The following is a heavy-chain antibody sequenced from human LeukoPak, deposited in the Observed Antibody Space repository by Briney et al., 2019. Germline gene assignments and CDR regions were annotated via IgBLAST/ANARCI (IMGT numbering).Heavy chain of an antibody. Sequence: ASVKVSCKASGYIFTSYHMHWVRQAPGQGLEWLGLINCSGGTRSYAQKFQGRVTMTRDTSTSTVYMELSSLRSEDTAVYYCARDSQDGSGTLVPDNWGQGTLVTVSS. D-gene: IGHD3-10*01. J-gene: IGHJ4*02. V-gene: IGHV1-46*01. CDR2: INCSGGTR. CDR3: ARDSQDGSGTLVPDN. CDR1: GYIFTSYH.